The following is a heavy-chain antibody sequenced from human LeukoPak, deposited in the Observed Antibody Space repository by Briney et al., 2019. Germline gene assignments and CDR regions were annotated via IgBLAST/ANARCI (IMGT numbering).Heavy chain of an antibody. CDR1: GGSISSYY. CDR3: AREGPNLYSSSWAPIPHYYYYGMDV. D-gene: IGHD6-13*01. Sequence: SETLSLTCTVSGGSISSYYWSWIRQPAGKGLEWIGRIYTSGSTNHNPSLKSRVTMSVDTSKNQFSLKLSSVTAAGTAVYYCAREGPNLYSSSWAPIPHYYYYGMDVWGQGTTVTVSS. J-gene: IGHJ6*02. CDR2: IYTSGST. V-gene: IGHV4-4*07.